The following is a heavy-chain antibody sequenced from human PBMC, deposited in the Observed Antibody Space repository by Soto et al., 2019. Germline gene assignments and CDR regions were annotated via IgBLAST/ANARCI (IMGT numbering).Heavy chain of an antibody. V-gene: IGHV3-9*01. CDR1: GFTFDDYA. CDR3: AKDGFAYSYDYGLEV. Sequence: EEQLVESGGTLVQPGRSLRLSCAASGFTFDDYAMHWVRQALGKGLEWVSGINWNSGNIGYADSVKGRFTISRDNAKNSLYLQMDSLRGEDTALYYCAKDGFAYSYDYGLEVWGQGTSVTVSS. CDR2: INWNSGNI. J-gene: IGHJ6*02. D-gene: IGHD2-15*01.